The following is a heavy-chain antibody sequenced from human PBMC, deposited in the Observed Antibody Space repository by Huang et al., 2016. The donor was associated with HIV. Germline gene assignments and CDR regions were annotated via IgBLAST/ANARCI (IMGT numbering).Heavy chain of an antibody. CDR1: GGSIKSRNYY. CDR2: IYYSGSP. D-gene: IGHD3-22*01. V-gene: IGHV4-39*01. Sequence: QLQLQESGPGLVKPSDTLSLNCTISGGSIKSRNYYWGWVRQAPGKGLELIGDIYYSGSPYYNPSLRSRVILSVDTSKNQVTLKVNAVIAADTAVYYCARRQGSGYYFYFDYWGRGIPVTVSA. J-gene: IGHJ4*02. CDR3: ARRQGSGYYFYFDY.